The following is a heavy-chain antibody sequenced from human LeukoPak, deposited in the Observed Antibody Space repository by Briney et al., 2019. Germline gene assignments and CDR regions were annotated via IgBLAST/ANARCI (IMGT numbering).Heavy chain of an antibody. CDR3: AREGGSGSYYNIYYFDY. D-gene: IGHD3-10*01. J-gene: IGHJ4*01. V-gene: IGHV3-33*01. Sequence: PGRSLRLSCAASGFTFSSYGMHWVRQAPGKGLEWVAVIWYDGSNKYYADSVKGPFTISRDNSKNTLYLQMNSLRAEDTAVYYCAREGGSGSYYNIYYFDYWGQGTLVTVSS. CDR2: IWYDGSNK. CDR1: GFTFSSYG.